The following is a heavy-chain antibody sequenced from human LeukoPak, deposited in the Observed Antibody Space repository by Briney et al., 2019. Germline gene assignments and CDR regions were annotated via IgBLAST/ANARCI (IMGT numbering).Heavy chain of an antibody. D-gene: IGHD6-13*01. V-gene: IGHV4-39*01. Sequence: SESLSLTCSVSGDSISSGNYYWGWIRQPPGKGLEWIGNLYYSGTTYYNPSFKSRVTISVDTSKNQFSLKLSSVTAADTAVYYCASDRSSWNPGAPYWGQGTLVTVSS. CDR2: LYYSGTT. CDR3: ASDRSSWNPGAPY. CDR1: GDSISSGNYY. J-gene: IGHJ4*02.